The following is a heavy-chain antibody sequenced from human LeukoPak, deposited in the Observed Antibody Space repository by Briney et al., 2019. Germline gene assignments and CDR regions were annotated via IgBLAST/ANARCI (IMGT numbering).Heavy chain of an antibody. CDR1: GYSSTSYW. J-gene: IGHJ5*02. CDR2: IYPGDSDT. CDR3: ARHFTAKGWFDP. D-gene: IGHD3-16*01. V-gene: IGHV5-51*01. Sequence: GESLKISCKGSGYSSTSYWISWVRQMPGKGLEWMGIIYPGDSDTRYSPSFQGQVTISADKSISTAYLQWSSLKAPDTAMYYCARHFTAKGWFDPWGQGTLVTVSS.